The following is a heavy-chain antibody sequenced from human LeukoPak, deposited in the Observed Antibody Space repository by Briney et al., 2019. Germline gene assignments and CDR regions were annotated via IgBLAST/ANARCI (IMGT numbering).Heavy chain of an antibody. Sequence: GGSLRLSCAASGFTFSIYAMSWVRQAPGKGLEWVSVISGRGDTTYYADSVRGRFTISRDNSKNTLYLQMNSLRAEDTAAYYCAKEADSNGWYSDYWGQGVLVTVSS. V-gene: IGHV3-23*01. CDR3: AKEADSNGWYSDY. CDR1: GFTFSIYA. J-gene: IGHJ4*02. D-gene: IGHD6-19*01. CDR2: ISGRGDTT.